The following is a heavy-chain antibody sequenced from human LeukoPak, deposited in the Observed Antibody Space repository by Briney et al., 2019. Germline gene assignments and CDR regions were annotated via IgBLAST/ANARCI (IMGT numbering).Heavy chain of an antibody. J-gene: IGHJ6*03. CDR1: GGSISSGSYY. CDR3: ARVLTGPDSGSYYYYYYYMDV. V-gene: IGHV4-61*02. Sequence: SQTLSLTCTVSGGSISSGSYYWSWIRQPAGKGLEWIGRIYTSGSTNYNPSLKSRVTISVDTSKNQFSLKLSSVTAADTAVYYCARVLTGPDSGSYYYYYYYMDVWGKGTTVTVSS. CDR2: IYTSGST. D-gene: IGHD1-26*01.